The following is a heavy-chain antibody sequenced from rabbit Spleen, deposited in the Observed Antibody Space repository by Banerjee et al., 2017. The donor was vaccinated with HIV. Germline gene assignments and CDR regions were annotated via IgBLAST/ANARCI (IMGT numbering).Heavy chain of an antibody. V-gene: IGHV1S40*01. CDR1: GFSFSSNYF. CDR2: IYGGSSYIT. Sequence: QSLEESGGDLVKPGASLTLTCTASGFSFSSNYFMSWVRQAPGKGLEWIACIYGGSSYITYYTSWAKGRFTVSKTSSTTVTLQMTSLTAADTATYFCARFYAGYGDFGFAAMWGPGTLVTVS. D-gene: IGHD7-1*01. CDR3: ARFYAGYGDFGFAAM. J-gene: IGHJ4*01.